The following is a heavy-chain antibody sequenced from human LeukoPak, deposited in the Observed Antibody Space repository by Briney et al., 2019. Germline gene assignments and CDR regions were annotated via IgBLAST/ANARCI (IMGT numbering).Heavy chain of an antibody. CDR1: GFTFSSYS. CDR3: ARGQVAEWFGDLSYWSVP. D-gene: IGHD3-10*01. CDR2: MSMNSLHV. V-gene: IGHV3-21*01. Sequence: GGSLRLSCTVSGFTFSSYSMNWIRQAPGKGLEWVSFMSMNSLHVDYADSLKGRFTVSRDNANNSLYLQINSLRVEDTAIYYCARGQVAEWFGDLSYWSVPWGRGTLVTVSS. J-gene: IGHJ5*02.